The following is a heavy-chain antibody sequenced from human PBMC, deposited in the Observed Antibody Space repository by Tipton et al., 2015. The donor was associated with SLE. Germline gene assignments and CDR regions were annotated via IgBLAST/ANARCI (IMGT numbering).Heavy chain of an antibody. J-gene: IGHJ3*02. CDR3: TLLLYSSGLSDTFDI. CDR1: GFLFSSSW. V-gene: IGHV3-73*01. D-gene: IGHD6-19*01. Sequence: SLRLSCGASGFLFSSSWMGWVRQAPGKGLEWVGRIRSKANSYATAYAASVKGRFTISRDDSKNTAYLQMNSLKSEDTAVYYCTLLLYSSGLSDTFDIWGQGTMVTVSS. CDR2: IRSKANSYAT.